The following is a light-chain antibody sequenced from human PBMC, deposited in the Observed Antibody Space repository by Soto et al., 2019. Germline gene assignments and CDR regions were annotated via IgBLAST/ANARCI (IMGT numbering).Light chain of an antibody. CDR3: QQYGSSGT. J-gene: IGKJ1*01. CDR1: QSVSNNY. CDR2: GAS. Sequence: EIMLTQSPGTLSMSPGERATLSWRASQSVSNNYLAWYQQKPGQAPRLLIYGASNRATGIPDRLSGSGSGTDFTLTISRLEPEDFAVYYCQQYGSSGTFGQGTNVDIK. V-gene: IGKV3-20*01.